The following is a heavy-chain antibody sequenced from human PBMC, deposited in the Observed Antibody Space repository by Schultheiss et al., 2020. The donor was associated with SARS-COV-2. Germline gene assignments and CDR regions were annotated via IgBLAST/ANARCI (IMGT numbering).Heavy chain of an antibody. J-gene: IGHJ6*02. V-gene: IGHV3-30*03. Sequence: GSLRLSCAASGFTFSSYGMHWVRQAPGKGLEWVAVISYDGSNKYYADSVKGRFTISRDNSKNTLYLQMNSLRAEDTAVYYCARSTYCSSTSCQIDYYYYGMDVWGQGTTVTVSS. CDR3: ARSTYCSSTSCQIDYYYYGMDV. D-gene: IGHD2-2*01. CDR2: ISYDGSNK. CDR1: GFTFSSYG.